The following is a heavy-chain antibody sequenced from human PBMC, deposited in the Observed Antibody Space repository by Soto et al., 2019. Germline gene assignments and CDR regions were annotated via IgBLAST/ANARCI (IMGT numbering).Heavy chain of an antibody. Sequence: PSETLSLTCTVSGGSISSSSYYWGWIRQPPGKGLEWIGSIYYSGSTYYNPSLKSRVTISVDTSKNQFSLKLSSVTAADTAVYYCARRGYCSGGSCHLGYYYYGMDVWGQGTTVTAP. CDR2: IYYSGST. CDR3: ARRGYCSGGSCHLGYYYYGMDV. CDR1: GGSISSSSYY. J-gene: IGHJ6*02. V-gene: IGHV4-39*01. D-gene: IGHD2-15*01.